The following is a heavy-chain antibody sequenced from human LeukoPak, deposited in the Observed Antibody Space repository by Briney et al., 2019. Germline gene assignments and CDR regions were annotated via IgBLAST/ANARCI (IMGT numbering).Heavy chain of an antibody. V-gene: IGHV3-74*01. D-gene: IGHD2-2*01. J-gene: IGHJ4*02. CDR1: GFTFSTYG. CDR3: ARDKPRYCSSTSCEVDYFDY. CDR2: INSDGSST. Sequence: GGSLRLSCAASGFTFSTYGMHWVRQAPGKGLVWVSRINSDGSSTSYADSVKGRFTISRDNAKNTLYLQMNSLRAEDTAVYYCARDKPRYCSSTSCEVDYFDYWGQATLVTVSS.